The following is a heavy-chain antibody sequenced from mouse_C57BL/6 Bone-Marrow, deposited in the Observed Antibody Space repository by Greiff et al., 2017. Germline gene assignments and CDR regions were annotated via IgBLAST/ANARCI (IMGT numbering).Heavy chain of an antibody. V-gene: IGHV1-59*01. CDR3: ARWGYSNYDFDY. Sequence: QVQLQQPGAELVRPGTSVKLSCKASGYTFTSYWMHWVKQRPGQGLEWIGVIDPSDSYTNYTQKFQGKATLTVDTSSSTAYMQLSSLTSEDSAVYYCARWGYSNYDFDYWGQGTTLTVSS. CDR2: IDPSDSYT. J-gene: IGHJ2*01. CDR1: GYTFTSYW. D-gene: IGHD2-5*01.